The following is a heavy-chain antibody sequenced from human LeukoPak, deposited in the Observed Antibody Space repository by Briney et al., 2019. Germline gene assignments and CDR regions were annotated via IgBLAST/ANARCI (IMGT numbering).Heavy chain of an antibody. CDR3: ARGVLDTAMVRFDY. CDR2: IHSSGST. J-gene: IGHJ4*02. Sequence: SETLSLTCTVSGGSISSSTYSWTWIRQPAGKGLEWIGRIHSSGSTHYNPSLKSRVTISVDTSKNHFPLNLSSVTAADTAVYFCARGVLDTAMVRFDYWGQGTLVTVSS. V-gene: IGHV4-61*02. CDR1: GGSISSSTYS. D-gene: IGHD5-18*01.